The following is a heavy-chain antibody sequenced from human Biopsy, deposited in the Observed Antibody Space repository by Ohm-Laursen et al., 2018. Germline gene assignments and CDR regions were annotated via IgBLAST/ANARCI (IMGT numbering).Heavy chain of an antibody. Sequence: SGTLSLTCTVSGGPVDSYYWSWIRQPPGKALERIGYIYFTGRTSYNPSLKSRVTMSVNTSRNQVSLTLSSVTAADTAVYYCARDSGILNYGNFKYYHYYGMDVWGQGTKVTVSS. CDR1: GGPVDSYY. D-gene: IGHD4-11*01. CDR3: ARDSGILNYGNFKYYHYYGMDV. J-gene: IGHJ6*02. V-gene: IGHV4-59*02. CDR2: IYFTGRT.